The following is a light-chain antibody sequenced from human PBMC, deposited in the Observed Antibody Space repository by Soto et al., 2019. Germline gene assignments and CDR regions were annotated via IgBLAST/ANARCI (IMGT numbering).Light chain of an antibody. J-gene: IGLJ2*01. Sequence: QSVLTQPASVSGSPGQSITISCTGTSSDIGSYDRVSWYQWHPGKAPKLIIYEDYRRPSQISNRFSGSKSGNTASLTISGLQADDEADYYCCSYAGSNIFAVFGGGTKLTVL. CDR3: CSYAGSNIFAV. CDR1: SSDIGSYDR. CDR2: EDY. V-gene: IGLV2-23*01.